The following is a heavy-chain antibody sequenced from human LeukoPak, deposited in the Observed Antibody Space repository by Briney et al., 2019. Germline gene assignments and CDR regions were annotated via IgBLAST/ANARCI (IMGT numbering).Heavy chain of an antibody. D-gene: IGHD2-21*02. CDR1: GFTFSSYA. CDR3: XXEXXFXSPVTYCGGDCYLDY. Sequence: PGGSLRLSCAASGFTFSSYAMHWVRQAPGKGLEWVAVISYDGSNKYYADSVKGRFTISRDNSKNTLYLQMNSLRAKDRALYYXXXEXXFXSPVTYCGGDCYLDYWGQGTLVTVSS. V-gene: IGHV3-30-3*01. CDR2: ISYDGSNK. J-gene: IGHJ4*02.